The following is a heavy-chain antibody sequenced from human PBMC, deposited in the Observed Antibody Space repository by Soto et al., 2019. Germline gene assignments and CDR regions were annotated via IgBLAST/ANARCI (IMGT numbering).Heavy chain of an antibody. J-gene: IGHJ4*02. CDR1: GGSISSSSYY. CDR2: IYYSGST. V-gene: IGHV4-39*01. Sequence: PSETLSLTCTVSGGSISSSSYYWGWIRQPPGKGLEWIGSIYYSGSTYYNPSLKSRVTISVDTSKNQFSLKLSSVTAADTAVYYCARRAVTAYFDYWGQGTLVTV. CDR3: ARRAVTAYFDY. D-gene: IGHD4-4*01.